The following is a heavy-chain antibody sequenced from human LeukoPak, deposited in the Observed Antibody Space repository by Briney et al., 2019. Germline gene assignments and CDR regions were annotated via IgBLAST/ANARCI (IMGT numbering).Heavy chain of an antibody. Sequence: PSGTLSLTCTVSGGSISTYYWSWIRQPPGKGLEWIGYIYYSGSTNYNPSLKSRVTISVDTSRNQFSLKLNSVTAADTAVYYCARESGSTYYFDYWGQGTLVTVSS. CDR1: GGSISTYY. CDR3: ARESGSTYYFDY. CDR2: IYYSGST. J-gene: IGHJ4*02. D-gene: IGHD1-26*01. V-gene: IGHV4-59*01.